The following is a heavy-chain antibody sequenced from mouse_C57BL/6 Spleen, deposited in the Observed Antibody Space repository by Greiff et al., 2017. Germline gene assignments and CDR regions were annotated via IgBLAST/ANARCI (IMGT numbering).Heavy chain of an antibody. CDR2: ISDGGSYT. CDR1: GFTFSSYA. D-gene: IGHD1-1*01. Sequence: VQLKESGGGLVKPGGSLKLSCAASGFTFSSYAMSWVRQTPEKRLEWVATISDGGSYTYYPDNVKGRFTISRDNAKNNLYLQMSHLKSEDTAMYYCARAQLITTGYFDYWGQGTTLTVSS. CDR3: ARAQLITTGYFDY. J-gene: IGHJ2*01. V-gene: IGHV5-4*01.